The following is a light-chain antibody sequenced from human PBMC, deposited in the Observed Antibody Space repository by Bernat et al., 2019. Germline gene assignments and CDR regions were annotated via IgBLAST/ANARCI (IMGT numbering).Light chain of an antibody. CDR2: DAT. CDR3: QKYNFAPRA. Sequence: DIQMTQSPSSLSASVGDRVTITCRASQDISNYLAWYQQKPGEVPKLLIYDATTLQSGVPSRFSGSGSGTEFILTISSLKPEDVATYYCQKYNFAPRAFGQGTKLDLK. CDR1: QDISNY. J-gene: IGKJ2*01. V-gene: IGKV1-27*01.